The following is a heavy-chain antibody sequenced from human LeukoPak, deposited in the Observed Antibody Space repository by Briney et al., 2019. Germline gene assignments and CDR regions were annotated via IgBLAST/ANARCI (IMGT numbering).Heavy chain of an antibody. V-gene: IGHV4-59*01. CDR2: IYYSGST. J-gene: IGHJ4*02. CDR1: GGSISSYY. Sequence: SETLSLTCTVSGGSISSYYWSWIRQPPGKGLEWIGYIYYSGSTNYNPSLKSRVTISVDTSKNQFSLQLSSVTAADTAVYYCARLDNGRGAFDYWGQGTLVTVSS. D-gene: IGHD1-26*01. CDR3: ARLDNGRGAFDY.